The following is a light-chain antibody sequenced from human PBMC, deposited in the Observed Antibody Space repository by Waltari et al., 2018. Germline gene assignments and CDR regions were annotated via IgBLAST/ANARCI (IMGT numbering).Light chain of an antibody. CDR3: QQYNVWPPIT. V-gene: IGKV3-15*01. Sequence: EVALTQPPATTAVSPVERATPSCRASQTIYTNLAWYQQSPGQPPRLLIYRASARASGGPARFSGSGSATEVTLTISSLQSEDSAVYYCQQYNVWPPITFGQGTRLEFK. CDR2: RAS. CDR1: QTIYTN. J-gene: IGKJ5*01.